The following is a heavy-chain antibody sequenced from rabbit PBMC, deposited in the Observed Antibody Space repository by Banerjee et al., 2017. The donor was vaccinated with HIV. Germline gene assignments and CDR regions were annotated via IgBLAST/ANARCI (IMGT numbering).Heavy chain of an antibody. V-gene: IGHV1S45*01. D-gene: IGHD1-1*01. CDR2: IGTGCGST. Sequence: QEQLVESGGGLVQPGGSLKLSCKASGFDFSSYGVSWVRQAPGKGLEWIGCIGTGCGSTYNASWAKGRVTISKTSSTTVTLQMTSLTAADTATYFCARDLAGFGYCGYNYDLWGPGTLVTVS. CDR3: ARDLAGFGYCGYNYDL. J-gene: IGHJ4*01. CDR1: GFDFSSYG.